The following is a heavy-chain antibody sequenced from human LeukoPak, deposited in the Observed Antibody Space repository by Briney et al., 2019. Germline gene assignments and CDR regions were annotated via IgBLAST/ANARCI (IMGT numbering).Heavy chain of an antibody. D-gene: IGHD3-9*01. Sequence: GRSLRLSCAASGFTFSSYGMHWVRQAPGKGLEWVAVISYDGSNKYYADSVKGRFTISRDNSKNTLCLQMNSLRAEDTAVYYCATLGVPSTGSFDYWGQGTLVTVSS. V-gene: IGHV3-30*03. CDR3: ATLGVPSTGSFDY. CDR2: ISYDGSNK. J-gene: IGHJ4*02. CDR1: GFTFSSYG.